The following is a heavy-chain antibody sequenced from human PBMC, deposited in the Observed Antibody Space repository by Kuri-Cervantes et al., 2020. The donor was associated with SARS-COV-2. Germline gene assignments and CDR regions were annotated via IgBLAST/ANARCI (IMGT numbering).Heavy chain of an antibody. CDR3: ARGRDGYNYPYFDY. CDR2: IYHSGTT. J-gene: IGHJ4*02. D-gene: IGHD5-24*01. CDR1: GASITSYY. V-gene: IGHV4-59*01. Sequence: SETLSLTCTVSGASITSYYWSGVRQPPGKRPEWIGYIYHSGTTNYNPSLKSRVTMSVDTSKNQFSLKLSSVTTADTAVYYCARGRDGYNYPYFDYWGQGTLVTVSS.